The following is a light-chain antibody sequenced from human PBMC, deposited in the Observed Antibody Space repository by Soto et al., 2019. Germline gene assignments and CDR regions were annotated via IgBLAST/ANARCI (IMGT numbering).Light chain of an antibody. V-gene: IGKV3-15*01. Sequence: VLTQAPDTLSVSPGERAPLSLRASQAINNNVAWYQLKDGQVPRLLIYGASTRAADVPARVSGGGSGTEFTLTISSLQSEDFAEYHCQQYNNWPQTFGQGTKVDI. CDR3: QQYNNWPQT. J-gene: IGKJ1*01. CDR2: GAS. CDR1: QAINNN.